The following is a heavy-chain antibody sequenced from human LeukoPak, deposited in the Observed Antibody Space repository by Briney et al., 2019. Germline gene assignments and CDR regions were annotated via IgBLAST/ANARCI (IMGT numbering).Heavy chain of an antibody. D-gene: IGHD6-13*01. CDR3: ARRVGRYSSSWYVTALFDY. CDR2: MYYTGST. CDR1: GGAISSGSYY. J-gene: IGHJ4*02. V-gene: IGHV4-39*07. Sequence: PSETLSLTCIVSGGAISSGSYYWGWIRQPPGKGLEWIGSMYYTGSTYNSPSLKSRVTISVDTSKNQFSLKLSSVTAADTAVYYCARRVGRYSSSWYVTALFDYWGQGTLVTVSS.